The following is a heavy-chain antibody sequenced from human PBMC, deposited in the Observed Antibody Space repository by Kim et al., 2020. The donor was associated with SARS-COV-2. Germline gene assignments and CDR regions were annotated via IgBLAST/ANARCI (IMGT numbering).Heavy chain of an antibody. D-gene: IGHD3-16*01. CDR3: ARDWGSAAGPSADY. CDR2: IYYSGST. Sequence: SETLSLTCTVSGGSISSSSYYWGWIRQPPGKGLEWIGSIYYSGSTYYNPSLKSRVTISVDTSKNQFSLKLSSVTAADTAVYYCARDWGSAAGPSADYWGQGTLVTVSS. V-gene: IGHV4-39*07. J-gene: IGHJ4*02. CDR1: GGSISSSSYY.